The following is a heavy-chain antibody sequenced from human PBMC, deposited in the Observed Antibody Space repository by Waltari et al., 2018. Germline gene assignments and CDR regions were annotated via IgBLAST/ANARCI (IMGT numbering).Heavy chain of an antibody. CDR3: AREPYGSGSYYYYGMDV. CDR1: GGSISSYY. V-gene: IGHV4-59*01. Sequence: QVQLQESGPGLVKPSETLSLTCTVSGGSISSYYWSWIRQPPGKGLAWIEYIHYSGSTNYNPSLKSRVAISVDTSKNQFSRKLSSVTAADTAVYYCAREPYGSGSYYYYGMDVWGQGTTVTVSS. CDR2: IHYSGST. J-gene: IGHJ6*02. D-gene: IGHD3-10*01.